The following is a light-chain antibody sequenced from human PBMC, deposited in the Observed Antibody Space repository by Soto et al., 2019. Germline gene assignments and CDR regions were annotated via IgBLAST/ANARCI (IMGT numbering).Light chain of an antibody. J-gene: IGLJ2*01. CDR3: SSYTSASAFVL. CDR1: SSDIGGYNY. CDR2: DVS. V-gene: IGLV2-14*03. Sequence: QSVLTQPASVSGSPGQSITISCTGTSSDIGGYNYVSWYQQHPGKAPKLVIYDVSHRPSEISNRFSGSKSANTASLTVSGLQAEDEADYYCSSYTSASAFVLFGGGTKVTVL.